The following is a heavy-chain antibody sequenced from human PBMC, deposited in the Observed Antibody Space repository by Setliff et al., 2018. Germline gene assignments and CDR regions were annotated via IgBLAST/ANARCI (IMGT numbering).Heavy chain of an antibody. CDR3: SRGNDDYVSRGNPFDY. CDR1: GFTFSSFA. D-gene: IGHD3-16*01. J-gene: IGHJ4*02. V-gene: IGHV3-23*01. Sequence: PGGSLRLSCAASGFTFSSFAMSWVRQAPGKGLEWAGRIKSYGSGGTIDYAAPVEGRFTISKDNSKSTLHLQMNSLRDEDTAVYYCSRGNDDYVSRGNPFDYWGQGTLVTVSS. CDR2: IKSYGSGGTI.